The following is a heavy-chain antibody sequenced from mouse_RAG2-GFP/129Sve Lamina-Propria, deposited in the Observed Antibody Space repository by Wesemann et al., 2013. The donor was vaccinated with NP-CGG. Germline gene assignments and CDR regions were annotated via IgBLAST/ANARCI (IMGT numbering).Heavy chain of an antibody. CDR3: ARESWDEHWYFDV. J-gene: IGHJ1*03. CDR2: ISSGSSTI. CDR1: GFTFSDYG. V-gene: IGHV5-17*01. Sequence: EVKLLQSGGGLVQPGGSLKLSCAASGFTFSDYGMHWVRQAPEKGLEWVAYISSGSSTIYYADTVKGRFTISRDNAKNTLFLQMTSLRSEDTAMYYCARESWDEHWYFDVWGTGTTVTVSS. D-gene: IGHD4-1*01.